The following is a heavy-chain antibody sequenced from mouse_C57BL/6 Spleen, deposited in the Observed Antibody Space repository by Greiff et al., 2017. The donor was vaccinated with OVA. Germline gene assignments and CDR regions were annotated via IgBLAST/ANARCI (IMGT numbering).Heavy chain of an antibody. D-gene: IGHD2-5*01. Sequence: QVQLQQPGAELVKPGASVKLSCKASGYTFTSYWMQWVKQRPGQGLEWIGEIDPSDSYTNYKQKFKGKATLTVDTSSSTAYMQLSSLTSEDSAVYYCARAGAYYSNYGFDYWGQGTTLTVSS. CDR3: ARAGAYYSNYGFDY. CDR1: GYTFTSYW. J-gene: IGHJ2*01. CDR2: IDPSDSYT. V-gene: IGHV1-50*01.